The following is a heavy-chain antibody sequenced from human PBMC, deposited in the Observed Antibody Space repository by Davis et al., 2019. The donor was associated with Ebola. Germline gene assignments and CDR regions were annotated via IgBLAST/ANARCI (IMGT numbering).Heavy chain of an antibody. CDR1: GFTFTHYA. Sequence: ESLKISCATSGFTFTHYAMTWYRQAPGQGLQWVASVTASGGHTFYADSVKGRFTISRDISRSTLYLQMNSLRAEDTAVYYCARTGAFDYWGQGTLVTVSS. CDR3: ARTGAFDY. CDR2: VTASGGHT. J-gene: IGHJ4*02. V-gene: IGHV3-23*01. D-gene: IGHD7-27*01.